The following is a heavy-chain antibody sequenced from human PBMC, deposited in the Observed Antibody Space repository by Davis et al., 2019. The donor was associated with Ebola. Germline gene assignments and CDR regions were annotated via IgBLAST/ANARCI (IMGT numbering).Heavy chain of an antibody. CDR3: SRGGAVKFDY. CDR2: ISDSTTDI. CDR1: GFTFSSYS. D-gene: IGHD4-17*01. V-gene: IGHV3-21*01. Sequence: GESLKISCAASGFTFSSYSINWVRQAPGKGLEWVASISDSTTDIYYADSVKGRFTISRDNTKNSLYLQMNSLRDEDTALYYCSRGGAVKFDYWGQGTLVTVSS. J-gene: IGHJ4*02.